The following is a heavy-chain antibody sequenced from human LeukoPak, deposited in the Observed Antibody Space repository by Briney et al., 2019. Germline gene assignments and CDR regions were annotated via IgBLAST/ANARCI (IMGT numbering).Heavy chain of an antibody. J-gene: IGHJ4*02. CDR2: INPNSGGT. Sequence: ASVKVSCKASGYTLTGYYLHWVRQAPGQGLEWVGWINPNSGGTNYAQRFQGRVTVTRDTSISTAYMELSRLRSDDTAVYYCARGRIVEGLDYWGQGTLVTVSS. V-gene: IGHV1-2*02. CDR1: GYTLTGYY. D-gene: IGHD3-22*01. CDR3: ARGRIVEGLDY.